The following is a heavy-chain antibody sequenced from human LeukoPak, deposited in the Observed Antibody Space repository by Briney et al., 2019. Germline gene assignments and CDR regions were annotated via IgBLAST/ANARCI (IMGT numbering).Heavy chain of an antibody. CDR3: ARFYDILTVFDY. V-gene: IGHV4-39*01. Sequence: SETLSLTCTVSGGSISSRSFYWGWIRQPPGKGLECIVSIYYSGSTYYNPSLKSRVTISVDTSKNQFSLKLSSATAADTAVYYCARFYDILTVFDYWGQGTLVTVSS. CDR2: IYYSGST. J-gene: IGHJ4*02. D-gene: IGHD3-9*01. CDR1: GGSISSRSFY.